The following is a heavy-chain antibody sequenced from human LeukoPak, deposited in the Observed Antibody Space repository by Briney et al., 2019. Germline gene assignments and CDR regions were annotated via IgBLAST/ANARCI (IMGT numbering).Heavy chain of an antibody. V-gene: IGHV3-23*01. CDR2: INDSGDYT. CDR3: AKETSVGKYCSNGVCSQFDY. Sequence: GGSLTLSCAGSGFTLSNYAMSWVRQAPGQGLEWVSVINDSGDYTSYGDSVRGRFTISRDNSKNTLYLQMISQRPEDTAVYYCAKETSVGKYCSNGVCSQFDYWGQGTLLSVS. CDR1: GFTLSNYA. D-gene: IGHD2-8*01. J-gene: IGHJ4*02.